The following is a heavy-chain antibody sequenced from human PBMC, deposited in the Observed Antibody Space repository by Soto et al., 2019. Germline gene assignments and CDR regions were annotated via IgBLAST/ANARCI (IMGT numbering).Heavy chain of an antibody. CDR1: GFTFSSYA. Sequence: PGGSIRLSCAACGFTFSSYAMDWVRKAQRKGLEWVGRTGNKANSYTSEYAASVKGRFTISRDDSKNSLYLQMNSLKIEDTAVYYCARNSVAGRGSWFDPWGQGTLVTVSS. D-gene: IGHD6-19*01. CDR2: TGNKANSYTS. CDR3: ARNSVAGRGSWFDP. J-gene: IGHJ5*02. V-gene: IGHV3-72*01.